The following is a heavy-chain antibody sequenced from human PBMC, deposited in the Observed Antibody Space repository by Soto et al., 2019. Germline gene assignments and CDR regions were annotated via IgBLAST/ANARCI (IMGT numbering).Heavy chain of an antibody. Sequence: PSETLSLTCNVSGGSISNYYWTWVQQSPEKGLEWIGYMYYNGNINYNPSLKSRVTISIDTSKNQFSLTLKSVTAADTEVYYCASGGNWFDPWGQGVLVTASA. J-gene: IGHJ5*02. V-gene: IGHV4-59*01. D-gene: IGHD3-16*01. CDR1: GGSISNYY. CDR2: MYYNGNI. CDR3: ASGGNWFDP.